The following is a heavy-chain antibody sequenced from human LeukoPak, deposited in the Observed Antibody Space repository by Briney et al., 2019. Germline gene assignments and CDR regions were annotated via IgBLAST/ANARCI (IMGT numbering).Heavy chain of an antibody. Sequence: GGSLRLSCAASGFRFSSYAMSWVRQAPGKGLEWVSVISSSGSTIYYADSVKGRFTISRDNAKNSLYLQMNSLRAEDTAVYYCAELGITMIGGVWGKGTTVTISS. V-gene: IGHV3-48*03. CDR2: ISSSGSTI. CDR3: AELGITMIGGV. CDR1: GFRFSSYA. J-gene: IGHJ6*04. D-gene: IGHD3-10*02.